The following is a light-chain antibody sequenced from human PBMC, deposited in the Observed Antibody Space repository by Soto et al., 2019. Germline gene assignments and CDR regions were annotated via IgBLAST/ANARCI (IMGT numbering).Light chain of an antibody. CDR1: QNIDRR. V-gene: IGKV1-5*03. CDR2: GAS. Sequence: DIQMTQSPSTLSASVGDRVTITCRASQNIDRRLAWYQQKPGKAPNLLIYGASNLESGVPARFSGSGSGTEFTLTISRLRPDDFASYYCQQYNSSPWTFGQGTKVEIK. J-gene: IGKJ1*01. CDR3: QQYNSSPWT.